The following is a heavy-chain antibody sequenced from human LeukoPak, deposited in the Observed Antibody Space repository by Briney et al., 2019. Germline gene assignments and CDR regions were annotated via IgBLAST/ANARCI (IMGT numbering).Heavy chain of an antibody. CDR1: GITLSNYG. Sequence: GGSLRLSCAVSGITLSNYGMSWVRQAPGKGLEWVAGISDSGGRTNYADSVKGRFTIFRDNPKNTLYLQMNSLRAEDTAVYFCAKRGIVIRVILVGFHKEAYYFDSWGQGALVTVSS. CDR2: ISDSGGRT. CDR3: AKRGIVIRVILVGFHKEAYYFDS. J-gene: IGHJ4*02. V-gene: IGHV3-23*01. D-gene: IGHD3-16*01.